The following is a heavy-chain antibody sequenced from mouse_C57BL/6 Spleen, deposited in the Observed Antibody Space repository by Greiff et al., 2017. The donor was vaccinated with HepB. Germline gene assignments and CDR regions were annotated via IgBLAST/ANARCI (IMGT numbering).Heavy chain of an antibody. CDR2: IYPRSGNT. CDR1: GYTFTSYG. V-gene: IGHV1-81*01. Sequence: QVQLQQSGAELARPGASVKLSCKASGYTFTSYGISWVKQRTGQGLEWIGEIYPRSGNTYYNEKFKGKATLTADKSSSTAYMGLRSLTSEDSAVCFCGRGGITSVVSPAYWGQGTLVTVSA. CDR3: GRGGITSVVSPAY. D-gene: IGHD1-1*01. J-gene: IGHJ3*01.